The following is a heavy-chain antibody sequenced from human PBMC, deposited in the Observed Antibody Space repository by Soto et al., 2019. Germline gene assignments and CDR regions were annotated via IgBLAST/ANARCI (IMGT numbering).Heavy chain of an antibody. CDR3: ARRGYTARGLADV. J-gene: IGHJ6*02. CDR1: GGSISSSSYY. Sequence: PSETLSLTCTVPGGSISSSSYYWGWIRQPPGKGLEWIGSIYYSGSTYYNPSLKSRVTISVDTSKNQFSLKLSSVTAADTAVYYCARRGYTARGLADVWGQGTTVTVSS. V-gene: IGHV4-39*01. D-gene: IGHD5-18*01. CDR2: IYYSGST.